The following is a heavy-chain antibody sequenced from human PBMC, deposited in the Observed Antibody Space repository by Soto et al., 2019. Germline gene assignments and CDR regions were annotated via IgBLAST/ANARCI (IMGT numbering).Heavy chain of an antibody. J-gene: IGHJ6*02. D-gene: IGHD3-9*01. CDR3: ARYDNPGYGMDV. V-gene: IGHV4-34*01. CDR2: INHSGST. CDR1: GGSFSGYY. Sequence: QVQLQQWGAGLLKPSETLSLTCAVYGGSFSGYYWSWIRQPPGKGLEWIGEINHSGSTNYNPSLKSRVTISVDTSKNQFSLKLSSVTAADTAVYYCARYDNPGYGMDVWGQGTTVTVSS.